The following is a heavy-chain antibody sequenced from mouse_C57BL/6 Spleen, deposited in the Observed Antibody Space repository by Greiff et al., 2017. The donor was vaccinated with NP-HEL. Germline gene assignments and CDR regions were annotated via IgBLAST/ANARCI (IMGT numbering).Heavy chain of an antibody. CDR2: IDPSDSYT. J-gene: IGHJ4*01. CDR3: ARDNYGSSDVAMDY. D-gene: IGHD1-1*01. Sequence: QVQLQQPGAELVRPGTSVKLSCKASGYTFTSYWMHWVKQRPGQGLEWIGVIDPSDSYTNYNQKFKGKATLTVDTSSSTAYMQLSSLTSEDSAVYYCARDNYGSSDVAMDYWGQGTSVTVSS. V-gene: IGHV1-59*01. CDR1: GYTFTSYW.